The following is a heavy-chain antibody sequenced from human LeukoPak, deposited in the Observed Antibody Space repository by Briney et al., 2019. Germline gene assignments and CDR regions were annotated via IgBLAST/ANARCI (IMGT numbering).Heavy chain of an antibody. CDR3: AREGSDDYGGYDAPVYYYYGMDV. J-gene: IGHJ6*02. Sequence: GGSLRLSCAASGFTFSSYAMHWVRQAPGKGLEWVAVISYDGSNKYYADSVKGRFTISRDNSKNTLYLQMNSLRAEDTAVYYCAREGSDDYGGYDAPVYYYYGMDVWGQGTTVTVSS. V-gene: IGHV3-30-3*01. CDR2: ISYDGSNK. D-gene: IGHD4-17*01. CDR1: GFTFSSYA.